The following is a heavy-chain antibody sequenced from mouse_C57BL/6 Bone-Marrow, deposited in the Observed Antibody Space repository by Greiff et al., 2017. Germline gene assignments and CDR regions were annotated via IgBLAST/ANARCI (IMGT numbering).Heavy chain of an antibody. CDR1: GFTFSSYW. J-gene: IGHJ2*01. D-gene: IGHD2-5*01. CDR2: INPSGGYT. V-gene: IGHV1-7*01. Sequence: VQLQQSGAELAKPGGSVKLSCTASGFTFSSYWMPWVRQRPGQSLEWVGYINPSGGYTKYNEKFKDKATLTAYKSSSTAYIELSSLSYGDSAVYYCASDYSNYAYWGQGTTLTVSS. CDR3: ASDYSNYAY.